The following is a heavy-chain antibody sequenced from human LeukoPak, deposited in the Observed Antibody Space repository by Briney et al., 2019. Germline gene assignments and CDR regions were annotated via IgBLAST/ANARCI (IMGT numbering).Heavy chain of an antibody. CDR3: ARGRFGVKGAFDI. J-gene: IGHJ3*02. CDR1: GGSISSGDHY. CDR2: IYYSGST. V-gene: IGHV4-30-4*01. D-gene: IGHD3-10*01. Sequence: SETLSLTCTVSGGSISSGDHYWSWLRQPPGTGLEWIGYIYYSGSTYYNPSLKSRVTISVDTSKNQFSLKLSSVTAADTAVYYCARGRFGVKGAFDIWGQGTMVTVSS.